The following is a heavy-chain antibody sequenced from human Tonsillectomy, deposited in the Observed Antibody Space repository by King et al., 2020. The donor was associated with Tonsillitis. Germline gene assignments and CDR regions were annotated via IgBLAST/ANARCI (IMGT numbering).Heavy chain of an antibody. CDR2: IYPGDSDT. CDR3: ARQGMVANGNYYGLDV. Sequence: QLVQSGAEVKKPGESLKISCKGSGYNFTNYWIGWVRQMPEKGLEWMGIIYPGDSDTRYSPSFQGQVTISADKSISTAYLQWSSLKASDTAMYYCARQGMVANGNYYGLDVWGQGTTVTVSS. J-gene: IGHJ6*02. CDR1: GYNFTNYW. V-gene: IGHV5-51*01. D-gene: IGHD1-26*01.